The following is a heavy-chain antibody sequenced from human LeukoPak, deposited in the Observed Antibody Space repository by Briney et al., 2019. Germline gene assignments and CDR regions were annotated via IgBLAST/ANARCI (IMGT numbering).Heavy chain of an antibody. V-gene: IGHV7-4-1*02. CDR1: GYTFTSYA. Sequence: GASVKVSFKASGYTFTSYAMHWVRQAPGQRLEWMGWINTNTGNPTYAQGFTGRFVFSLDTSVSTAYLQISSLKAEDTAVYYCASGYSYGRFDYWGQGTLVTVSS. CDR2: INTNTGNP. CDR3: ASGYSYGRFDY. D-gene: IGHD5-18*01. J-gene: IGHJ4*02.